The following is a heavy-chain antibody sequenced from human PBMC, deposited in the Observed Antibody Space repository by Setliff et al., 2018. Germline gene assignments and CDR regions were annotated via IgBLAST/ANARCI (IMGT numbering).Heavy chain of an antibody. CDR1: GGSIINSYY. Sequence: SETLSLTCTVSGGSIINSYYWSWIRRPAGKGLEWIGRISTSGNTNYNPSLKSRVTVSLDTSKNQFSLKLTSMTAADTAVYYCARDQWVRSPPLYFSYSMDVWGQGTTVTVSS. CDR2: ISTSGNT. CDR3: ARDQWVRSPPLYFSYSMDV. D-gene: IGHD5-12*01. V-gene: IGHV4-4*07. J-gene: IGHJ6*02.